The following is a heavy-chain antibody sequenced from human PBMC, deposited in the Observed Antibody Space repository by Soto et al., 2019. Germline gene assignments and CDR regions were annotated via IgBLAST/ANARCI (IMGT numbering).Heavy chain of an antibody. CDR3: AREGFRVCVIVGSATPYDGMDV. Sequence: SQTLSLTCAISGDSVSSNSAAWNWIRQSPSRGLEWLGRTYYRSKWYNDYAVSVESRITINPDTSKNQFSLQLNSVTPEDTAVYYCAREGFRVCVIVGSATPYDGMDVWGQGTTVTVSS. V-gene: IGHV6-1*01. CDR2: TYYRSKWYN. CDR1: GDSVSSNSAA. J-gene: IGHJ6*02. D-gene: IGHD1-26*01.